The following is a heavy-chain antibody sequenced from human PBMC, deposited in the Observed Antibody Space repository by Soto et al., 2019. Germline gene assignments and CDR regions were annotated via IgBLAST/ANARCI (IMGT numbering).Heavy chain of an antibody. CDR2: IKSKTDGGTT. CDR1: GFTFSNAW. D-gene: IGHD2-2*01. CDR3: TSSFYVYCSSTSCYADY. J-gene: IGHJ4*02. Sequence: EVQLVESGGGLVKPGGSLRLSCAASGFTFSNAWMSWFRQAPGKGLEWVGRIKSKTDGGTTDYAAPVKGRFTISRDDSTNTLYLQMNSLKTEDTAVYYCTSSFYVYCSSTSCYADYWGQGTMVTVSS. V-gene: IGHV3-15*01.